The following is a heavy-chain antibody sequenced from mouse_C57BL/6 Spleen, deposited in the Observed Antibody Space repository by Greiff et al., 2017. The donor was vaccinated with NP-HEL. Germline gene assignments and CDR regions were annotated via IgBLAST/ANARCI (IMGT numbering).Heavy chain of an antibody. CDR3: TRDRDYGNYVLDY. Sequence: EVKLEESGEGLVKPGGSLKLSCAASGFTFSSYAMSWVRQTPEKRLEWVAYISSGGDYIYYADTVKGRFTISRDNARNTLYLQMSSLKSEDTSMYYCTRDRDYGNYVLDYWGQGTTLTVSS. J-gene: IGHJ2*01. CDR1: GFTFSSYA. D-gene: IGHD2-1*01. CDR2: ISSGGDYI. V-gene: IGHV5-9-1*02.